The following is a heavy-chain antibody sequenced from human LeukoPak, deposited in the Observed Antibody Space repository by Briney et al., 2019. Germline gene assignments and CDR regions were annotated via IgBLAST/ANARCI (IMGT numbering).Heavy chain of an antibody. Sequence: SETLSLTCAVYGVSFSGYYWSWVRQPPGKGLEWLGSIYYSGSTYYNPSLKSRVTISVDTSKNQFSLKLSSVTAADTAVYYCARIVGATIPYHYYYMDVWGKGTTVTISS. CDR2: IYYSGST. J-gene: IGHJ6*03. D-gene: IGHD1-26*01. CDR3: ARIVGATIPYHYYYMDV. V-gene: IGHV4-34*01. CDR1: GVSFSGYY.